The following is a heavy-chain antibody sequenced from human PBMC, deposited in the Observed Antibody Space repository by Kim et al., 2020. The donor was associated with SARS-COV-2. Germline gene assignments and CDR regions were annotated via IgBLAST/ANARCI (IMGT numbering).Heavy chain of an antibody. Sequence: GGSLRLSCVASGFTFSNYGMHWVRQAPGKGLEWVAVISHDGSNEYYADSVKGRFTISRDNSKNTLFLQMNSLRSEDTAVYYCARQYGSSWYCVEAFDLWGQGTKVIVSS. CDR2: ISHDGSNE. CDR3: ARQYGSSWYCVEAFDL. CDR1: GFTFSNYG. V-gene: IGHV3-30*03. J-gene: IGHJ3*01. D-gene: IGHD6-13*01.